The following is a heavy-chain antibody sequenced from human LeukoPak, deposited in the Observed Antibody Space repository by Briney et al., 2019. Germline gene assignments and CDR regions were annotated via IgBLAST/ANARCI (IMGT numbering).Heavy chain of an antibody. CDR1: GGSISSSDYY. V-gene: IGHV4-30-4*08. J-gene: IGHJ4*02. D-gene: IGHD1-26*01. CDR3: ASLRTIATFDY. Sequence: SETLSLTCTVSGGSISSSDYYWSWIRQPPGKGLEWIGYIYYSGSTYYNPSLKSRVTISVDTSKNQFSLKLSSVTAADTAVYYCASLRTIATFDYWGQGTLVTVSS. CDR2: IYYSGST.